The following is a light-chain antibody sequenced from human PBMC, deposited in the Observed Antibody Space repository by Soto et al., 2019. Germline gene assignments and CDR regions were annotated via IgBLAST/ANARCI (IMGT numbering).Light chain of an antibody. V-gene: IGKV3-20*01. J-gene: IGKJ1*01. CDR1: QTVNNNY. Sequence: EIVLTQSPGTLSLPPGERATLSCRASQTVNNNYLAWYQQKPGQAPRLLLFDASTRATGIPDRFSGSGSGTDFTLTISRLEPEDFAVYYCQVYGMSPKTFGQGTKVDIK. CDR2: DAS. CDR3: QVYGMSPKT.